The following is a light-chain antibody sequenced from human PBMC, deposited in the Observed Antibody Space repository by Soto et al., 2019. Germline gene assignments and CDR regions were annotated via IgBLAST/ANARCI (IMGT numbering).Light chain of an antibody. Sequence: EIVMTQSPATLSVSPGDRATLSCRASQSVSSNLAWYQHKPGQAPRLLIYGASTRATGIPARFSGSGSGTEFTRTISSLQSEDFAVYYCQQYHNWPITFGPGTKVDIK. CDR3: QQYHNWPIT. CDR2: GAS. J-gene: IGKJ3*01. CDR1: QSVSSN. V-gene: IGKV3-15*01.